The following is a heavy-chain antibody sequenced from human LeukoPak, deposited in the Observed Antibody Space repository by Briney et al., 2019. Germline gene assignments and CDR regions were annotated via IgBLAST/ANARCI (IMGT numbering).Heavy chain of an antibody. CDR2: IYYSGST. CDR3: ARDRYGDYLFDY. J-gene: IGHJ4*02. CDR1: GGSISSGGYY. D-gene: IGHD4-17*01. Sequence: PSETLSLTCTVSGGSISSGGYYWSWIRQHPGKGLEWIGYIYYSGSTYYNPSLKSRVTISVDTSKNQFSLKLSSVIAADTAVYYCARDRYGDYLFDYWGQGTLVTVSS. V-gene: IGHV4-31*03.